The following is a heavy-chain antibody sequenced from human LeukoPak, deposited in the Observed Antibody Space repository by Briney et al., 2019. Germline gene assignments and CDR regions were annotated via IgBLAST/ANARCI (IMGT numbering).Heavy chain of an antibody. J-gene: IGHJ4*02. CDR3: ARGRDGYIFDY. V-gene: IGHV4-59*01. CDR1: GGSISSYY. CDR2: IYYSGST. D-gene: IGHD5-24*01. Sequence: SETLSLTCTVSGGSISSYYWSWIRQPPGKGLEWIGYIYYSGSTNYNPSLKSRVTISVDTSKNQFSLKLSSVTAADTAVYYCARGRDGYIFDYWGQGTLVAVSS.